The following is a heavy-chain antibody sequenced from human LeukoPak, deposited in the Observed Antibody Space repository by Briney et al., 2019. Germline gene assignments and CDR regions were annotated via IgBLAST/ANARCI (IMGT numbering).Heavy chain of an antibody. D-gene: IGHD1-26*01. CDR1: GYTFTSYG. J-gene: IGHJ4*02. V-gene: IGHV1-18*01. Sequence: ASVTVSCKASGYTFTSYGISWVRQAPGQGLEWMGWISAYNGNTNYAQKLQGRVTMTTDTSTSTAYMELRSLRSDDTAVYYCARDVGATESYYFDYWGQGTLVTVSS. CDR2: ISAYNGNT. CDR3: ARDVGATESYYFDY.